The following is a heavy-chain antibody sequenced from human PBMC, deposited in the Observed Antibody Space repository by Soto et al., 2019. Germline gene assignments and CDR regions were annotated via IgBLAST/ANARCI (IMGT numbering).Heavy chain of an antibody. CDR2: IYTSGTT. D-gene: IGHD3-9*01. J-gene: IGHJ4*02. Sequence: EVALVESGGGLIQPGGSLRLSCIASGLTLSHYYMTWVRQAPGKGLEWVSIIYTSGTTYYADHAKGRFTISRDTSRTTLYLQMNNLRAEDTAVYSCASGLGPFFDSWGQGTLVTVSS. V-gene: IGHV3-53*01. CDR3: ASGLGPFFDS. CDR1: GLTLSHYY.